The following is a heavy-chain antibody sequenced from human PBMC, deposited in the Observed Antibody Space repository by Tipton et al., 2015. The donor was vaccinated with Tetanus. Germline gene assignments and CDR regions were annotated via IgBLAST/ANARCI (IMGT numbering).Heavy chain of an antibody. CDR3: ARDPYYNGGGYFDY. D-gene: IGHD3-10*01. J-gene: IGHJ4*02. V-gene: IGHV4-34*01. CDR2: INHRGGT. CDR1: GGSFSGFY. Sequence: TLSLTCAVSGGSFSGFYWSWIRQPPGKGLEWIGEINHRGGTSYNPSLKSRVTILVDKSKNQLSLKLRSVTAADTAVYFCARDPYYNGGGYFDYWGQGTLVTVSS.